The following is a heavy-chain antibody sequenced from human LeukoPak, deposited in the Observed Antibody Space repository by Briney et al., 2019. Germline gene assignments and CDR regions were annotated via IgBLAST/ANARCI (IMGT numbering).Heavy chain of an antibody. D-gene: IGHD3-3*01. Sequence: PSETLSLTCTVSGGSIRSTSYYWGWIRQPPGKGLEWIESIYYSGSTYYNPSLKSRVTISVDTSKNQFSLKLSSVTAADTAVYYCGSLFYDFWSGHYYYYMDVWGKGTTVTVSS. CDR2: IYYSGST. CDR3: GSLFYDFWSGHYYYYMDV. V-gene: IGHV4-39*01. CDR1: GGSIRSTSYY. J-gene: IGHJ6*03.